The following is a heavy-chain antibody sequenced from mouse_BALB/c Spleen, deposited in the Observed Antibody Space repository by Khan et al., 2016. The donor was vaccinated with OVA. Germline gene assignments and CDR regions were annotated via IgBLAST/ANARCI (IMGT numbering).Heavy chain of an antibody. V-gene: IGHV1S136*01. CDR3: APVGKYYWSFAY. J-gene: IGHJ3*01. CDR2: IYPFNDDT. Sequence: EVQLQQSGPELVKPGASVKMSCKASGYTFTSYVMHWVKQKPGLGLEWIGYIYPFNDDTKYNEKFKGKATLTSDKSSSTAYMELSSLTSEDSAVYYCAPVGKYYWSFAYWGQGTLVTVSA. D-gene: IGHD2-1*01. CDR1: GYTFTSYV.